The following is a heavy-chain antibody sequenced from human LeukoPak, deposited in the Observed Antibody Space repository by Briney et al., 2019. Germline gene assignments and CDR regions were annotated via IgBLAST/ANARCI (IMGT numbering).Heavy chain of an antibody. Sequence: GASVKVSCKASGYTFTSYGISWVRQAPGQGLEWMGWISAYNGNTNYAQKLQGRVTMTTDTSTSTAYMELSSLRSEDTAAYYCARRAFLLLWFGEAMYYFDYWGQGTLVTVSS. V-gene: IGHV1-18*01. CDR2: ISAYNGNT. CDR1: GYTFTSYG. CDR3: ARRAFLLLWFGEAMYYFDY. D-gene: IGHD3-10*01. J-gene: IGHJ4*02.